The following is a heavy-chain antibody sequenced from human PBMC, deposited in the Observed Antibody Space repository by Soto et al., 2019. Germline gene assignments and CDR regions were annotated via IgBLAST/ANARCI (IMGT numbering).Heavy chain of an antibody. D-gene: IGHD2-21*02. J-gene: IGHJ6*02. V-gene: IGHV1-69*02. CDR3: ARRRYCGADCYKNYYFGMDV. Sequence: QAQLVQSGAEVKKPGSSVRLSCSTSGGSFSSYTLSWVWQAPGQGLEWMGRIIPVLTITDYAQKFRGRLTITAGKSSNTAYMELTSLRSDDTAIYYCARRRYCGADCYKNYYFGMDVWGQGTTVIVSS. CDR2: IIPVLTIT. CDR1: GGSFSSYT.